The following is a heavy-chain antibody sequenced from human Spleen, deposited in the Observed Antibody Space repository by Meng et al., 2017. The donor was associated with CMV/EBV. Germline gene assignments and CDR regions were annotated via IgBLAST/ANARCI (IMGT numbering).Heavy chain of an antibody. CDR3: ARGVTWPWGFGVVMSGMDV. V-gene: IGHV1-2*02. Sequence: ASVKVSCKASGYTFTGYYIHWVRQAPGQGLEWMGWINTNNGATHYAQKFQGRVTMTRNTSISTVYMELSRLRSEDTAVYYCARGVTWPWGFGVVMSGMDVWGQGTTVTVSS. J-gene: IGHJ6*02. CDR2: INTNNGAT. CDR1: GYTFTGYY. D-gene: IGHD3-3*01.